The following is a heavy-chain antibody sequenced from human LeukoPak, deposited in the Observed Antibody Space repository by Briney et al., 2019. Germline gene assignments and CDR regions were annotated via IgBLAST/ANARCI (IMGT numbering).Heavy chain of an antibody. J-gene: IGHJ4*02. V-gene: IGHV4-30-2*01. Sequence: SQTLSLTCTVSGGSISSGGYYWSWIRQPPGKGLEWIGYIYHSGSTYYNPSLKSRVTISVDRSKNQFSLKLSSVTAADTAMYYCARAYCSAASCSTYYFDNWGQGTLVTVSS. CDR1: GGSISSGGYY. CDR3: ARAYCSAASCSTYYFDN. D-gene: IGHD2-15*01. CDR2: IYHSGST.